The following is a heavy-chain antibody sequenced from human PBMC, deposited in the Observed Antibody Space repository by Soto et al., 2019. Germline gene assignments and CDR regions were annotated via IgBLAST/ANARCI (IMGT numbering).Heavy chain of an antibody. CDR2: ISSSSTYI. CDR3: ARDLFGYSPGGLDI. CDR1: GFTFSTYS. J-gene: IGHJ3*02. V-gene: IGHV3-21*01. D-gene: IGHD4-4*01. Sequence: GGSLRLSCAASGFTFSTYSLNWVRQAPGKGLEWVSSISSSSTYIYYAGSVKGRFSISRDNAKNSLFLQMNSLRVEDTAVYYCARDLFGYSPGGLDIWGQGTMVTVSS.